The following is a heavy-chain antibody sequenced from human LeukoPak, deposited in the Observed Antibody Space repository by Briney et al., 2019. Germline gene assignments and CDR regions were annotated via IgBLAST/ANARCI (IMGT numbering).Heavy chain of an antibody. Sequence: GGSLRLSCAASGFTFSSYSMNWVRQAPGKGLEWVSSISSSSSYIYYADSVKGRFTISRDNAKNSLYLQMNSLRAEDTAVYYCAGGSSGIAVAGPDYWGQGTLVTVSS. CDR1: GFTFSSYS. CDR3: AGGSSGIAVAGPDY. CDR2: ISSSSSYI. V-gene: IGHV3-21*01. D-gene: IGHD6-19*01. J-gene: IGHJ4*02.